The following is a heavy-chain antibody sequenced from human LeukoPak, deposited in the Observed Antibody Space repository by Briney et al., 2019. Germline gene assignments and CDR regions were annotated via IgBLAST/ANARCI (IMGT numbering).Heavy chain of an antibody. V-gene: IGHV1-18*01. D-gene: IGHD2-2*01. J-gene: IGHJ6*02. CDR3: ARGLSSTRYYYYGMDV. CDR1: GYTFTSYG. CDR2: ISAYNGNT. Sequence: ASVKVSCKASGYTFTSYGISWVRQAPGQGLEWMGWISAYNGNTNYAQKLQGRVTMTTDTSTSTAYMELRSLRSDDTAVYYCARGLSSTRYYYYGMDVWGQGTTVTVSS.